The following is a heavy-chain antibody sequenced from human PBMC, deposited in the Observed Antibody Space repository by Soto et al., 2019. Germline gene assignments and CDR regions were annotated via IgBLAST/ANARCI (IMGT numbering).Heavy chain of an antibody. J-gene: IGHJ4*02. V-gene: IGHV3-30-3*01. CDR2: ISYDGSNK. CDR1: GFTFSSYA. Sequence: ESGGGVVQPGRSLRLSCAASGFTFSSYAMHWVRQAPGKGLEWVAVISYDGSNKYYADSVKGRFTISSDNSKNTLYLQMNSLRAEDTAVYYCARDGGTYNLAYWGQGTLVTVSS. CDR3: ARDGGTYNLAY. D-gene: IGHD1-1*01.